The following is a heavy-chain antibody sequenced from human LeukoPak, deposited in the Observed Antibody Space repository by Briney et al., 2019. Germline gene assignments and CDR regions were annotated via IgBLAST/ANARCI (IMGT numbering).Heavy chain of an antibody. V-gene: IGHV3-30*02. CDR3: ARERPPRGAFDY. Sequence: GGSLRLSCAASGFTFSSYGMHWVRQAPGKGLEWVAFIRYDGGNKYYADSVKGRFTISRDNSKNMLYLQMNSLRVEDTAVYYCARERPPRGAFDYWGQGTLVTVSS. CDR1: GFTFSSYG. CDR2: IRYDGGNK. J-gene: IGHJ4*02.